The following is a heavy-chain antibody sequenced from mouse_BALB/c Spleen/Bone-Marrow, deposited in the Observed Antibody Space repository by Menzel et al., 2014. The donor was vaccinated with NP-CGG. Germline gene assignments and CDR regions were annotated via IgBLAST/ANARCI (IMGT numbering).Heavy chain of an antibody. CDR2: ISSGGSYT. Sequence: DVKLVESGGGLVKPGGSLKLSCAASGFTFSSYAMSWVRQSPEKRLEWVAEISSGGSYTYYPDTATGRFTISRDNAKNTLYLEVSSLRSEDTAMYYCARDSSGYFDYWGQGTTLTVSS. D-gene: IGHD3-1*01. CDR3: ARDSSGYFDY. CDR1: GFTFSSYA. J-gene: IGHJ2*01. V-gene: IGHV5-9-4*01.